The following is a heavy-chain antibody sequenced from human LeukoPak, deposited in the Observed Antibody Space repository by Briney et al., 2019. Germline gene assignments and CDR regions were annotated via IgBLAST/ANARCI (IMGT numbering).Heavy chain of an antibody. J-gene: IGHJ6*02. CDR3: ARVNMAGYYYYGMDV. CDR1: GGSITSYY. V-gene: IGHV4-4*07. Sequence: SETLSLTCSVSGGSITSYYWSWIRQPAGKGLEWIGRIYSSGSTNYNPSLKSRPTMSVDTSKNQFSLKLSSVTAADTAVYYCARVNMAGYYYYGMDVWGQGTTVTVSS. D-gene: IGHD6-19*01. CDR2: IYSSGST.